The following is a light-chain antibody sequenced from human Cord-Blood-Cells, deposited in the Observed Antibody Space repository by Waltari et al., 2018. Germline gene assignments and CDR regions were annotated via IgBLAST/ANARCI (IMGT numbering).Light chain of an antibody. CDR2: GKN. Sequence: SSELTQDPAVSVALGQPVRITCQRDSLRSYYASWYQQKPGQAPVLVIYGKNNRPSGIPDRFSGSSSGNTASLTITGAQAEDEADYYCNSRDSSGNHVVFGGGTKLTVL. CDR3: NSRDSSGNHVV. CDR1: SLRSYY. J-gene: IGLJ2*01. V-gene: IGLV3-19*01.